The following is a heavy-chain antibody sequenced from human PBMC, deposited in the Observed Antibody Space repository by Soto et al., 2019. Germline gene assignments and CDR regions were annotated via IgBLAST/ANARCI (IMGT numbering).Heavy chain of an antibody. Sequence: QVQLQESGTGLVKPSETLSLICTVSGDSISNFYWSWIRQPTGNGLESLVRISARGTTNYNPSLLSRVAMSLDTSKNQFSLRLTSLSAADTAGYFCARGMGRYFDLWGRGTLVTVFS. CDR2: ISARGTT. CDR3: ARGMGRYFDL. CDR1: GDSISNFY. V-gene: IGHV4-4*07. J-gene: IGHJ2*01. D-gene: IGHD2-8*01.